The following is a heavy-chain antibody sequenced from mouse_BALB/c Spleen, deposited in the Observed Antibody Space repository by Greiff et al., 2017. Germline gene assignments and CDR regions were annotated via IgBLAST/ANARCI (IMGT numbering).Heavy chain of an antibody. CDR3: ARSPNWDGFAY. D-gene: IGHD4-1*01. CDR1: GYTFSSYW. V-gene: IGHV1-9*01. J-gene: IGHJ3*01. Sequence: QVQLQQSGAELMKPGASVKISCKATGYTFSSYWIEWVKQRPGHGLEWIGEILPGSGSTNYNEKFKGKATFTADTSSNTAYMQLSSLTSEDSAVYYCARSPNWDGFAYWGQGTLVTVSA. CDR2: ILPGSGST.